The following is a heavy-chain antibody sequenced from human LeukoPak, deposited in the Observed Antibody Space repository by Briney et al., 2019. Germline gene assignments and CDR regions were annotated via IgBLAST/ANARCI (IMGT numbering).Heavy chain of an antibody. V-gene: IGHV1-46*03. CDR3: ARDANYYDSSGYPDY. CDR1: GYTFTSYY. Sequence: ASVKVSCKASGYTFTSYYMHWVRQAPGQGLEWMGIINPSGGSTSYAQKFQGRVTMTRDTSTSTVYMELSSLRSEGTAVYYCARDANYYDSSGYPDYWGEGTLVTVSS. CDR2: INPSGGST. J-gene: IGHJ4*02. D-gene: IGHD3-22*01.